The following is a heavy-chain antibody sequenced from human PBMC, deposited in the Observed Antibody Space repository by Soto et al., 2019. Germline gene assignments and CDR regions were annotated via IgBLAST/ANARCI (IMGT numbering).Heavy chain of an antibody. Sequence: PGGSLRLSCAASGFTFSSYSMNWVRQAPGKGLEWVSSISSSSSYIYYADSVKGRFTISRDNAKNSLYLQMNSLRAEDTAVYYCARVIAVAGESDYWGQGTLVTVSS. CDR1: GFTFSSYS. CDR3: ARVIAVAGESDY. CDR2: ISSSSSYI. J-gene: IGHJ4*02. V-gene: IGHV3-21*01. D-gene: IGHD6-19*01.